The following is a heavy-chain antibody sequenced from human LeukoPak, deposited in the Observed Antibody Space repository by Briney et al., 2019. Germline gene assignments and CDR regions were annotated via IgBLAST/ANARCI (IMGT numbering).Heavy chain of an antibody. CDR3: ARDRLPYSSGWYYFDY. CDR2: IIPIFGTA. V-gene: IGHV1-69*13. D-gene: IGHD6-19*01. CDR1: GYTFTGYY. J-gene: IGHJ4*02. Sequence: SVKVSCKASGYTFTGYYMHWVRQAPGQGLEWMGGIIPIFGTANYAQKFQGRVTITADESTSTAYMELSSLRSEDTAVYYCARDRLPYSSGWYYFDYWGQGTLVTVSS.